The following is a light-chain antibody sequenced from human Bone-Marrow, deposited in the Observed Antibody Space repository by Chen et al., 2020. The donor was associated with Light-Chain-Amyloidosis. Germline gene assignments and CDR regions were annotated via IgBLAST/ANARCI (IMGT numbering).Light chain of an antibody. Sequence: DIVMTQSPDSLAVSLGERATINCKSSQSVLYSSNNKNYLAWYQQKPGQPPKLLIYWTSTRESGVPDRCSGSGSGTDFTLTISSLQAEDVAVYYCQQYYSTPRTFGGGTKVEIQ. CDR3: QQYYSTPRT. CDR2: WTS. V-gene: IGKV4-1*01. CDR1: QSVLYSSNNKNY. J-gene: IGKJ4*01.